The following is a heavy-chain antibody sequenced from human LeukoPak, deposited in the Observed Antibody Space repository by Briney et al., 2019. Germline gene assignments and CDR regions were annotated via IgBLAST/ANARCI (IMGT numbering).Heavy chain of an antibody. V-gene: IGHV4-59*08. CDR2: IYYSGGT. J-gene: IGHJ3*01. CDR3: ATYGSGSSFLGLDAFEF. Sequence: PSQNLSLTCTVSGGSINNYYWSWIRQPPGKGLEWIADIYYSGGTKYNPSLKSRVTMSVDTSKNQFSLKVSSVTAADTAVYYCATYGSGSSFLGLDAFEFWGQGTMVTVSS. D-gene: IGHD3-10*01. CDR1: GGSINNYY.